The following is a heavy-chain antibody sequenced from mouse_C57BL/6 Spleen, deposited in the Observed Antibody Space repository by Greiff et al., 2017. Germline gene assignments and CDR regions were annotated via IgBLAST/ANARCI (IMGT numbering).Heavy chain of an antibody. Sequence: EVKLVESGEGLVKPGGSLKLSCAASGFTFSSYAMSWVRQTPEKRLEWVAYISSGGDYTYYADTVKGRFTISRDNARNTLYLQMSSLKSEDTAMYYCTREGNYYGSSYEAWFAYWGQVTLVTVSA. CDR1: GFTFSSYA. J-gene: IGHJ3*01. D-gene: IGHD1-1*01. CDR2: ISSGGDYT. CDR3: TREGNYYGSSYEAWFAY. V-gene: IGHV5-9-1*02.